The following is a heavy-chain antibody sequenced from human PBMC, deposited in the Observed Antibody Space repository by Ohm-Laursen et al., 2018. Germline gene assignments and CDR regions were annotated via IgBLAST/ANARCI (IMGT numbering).Heavy chain of an antibody. J-gene: IGHJ4*02. V-gene: IGHV3-9*01. D-gene: IGHD3-22*01. Sequence: SLRLSCAASGFSFDDYSMHWVRQAPGKGLEWVSGINWNSGSIGYADSVKGRFTISRDNAKNSLYLQMNSLRAEDTALYYCAKAAYYYNSGGYYPFDYWGQGTLVTVSS. CDR3: AKAAYYYNSGGYYPFDY. CDR2: INWNSGSI. CDR1: GFSFDDYS.